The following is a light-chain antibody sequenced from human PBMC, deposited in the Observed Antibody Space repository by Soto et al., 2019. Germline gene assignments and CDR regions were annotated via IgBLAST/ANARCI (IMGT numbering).Light chain of an antibody. V-gene: IGLV2-14*01. CDR3: SSYTSSSTRV. Sequence: QCVLTQPASVYGSPGESITISCTGTSSDVGGYNYVSWYQQHPGKAPKLMIFDVSNRPSGVSNRFSGSKSGNTASLTVSGLQAEDEADYYCSSYTSSSTRVFGTGTKVTVL. CDR1: SSDVGGYNY. CDR2: DVS. J-gene: IGLJ1*01.